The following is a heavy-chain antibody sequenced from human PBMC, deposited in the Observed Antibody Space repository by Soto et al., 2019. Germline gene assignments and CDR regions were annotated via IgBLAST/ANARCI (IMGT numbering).Heavy chain of an antibody. CDR2: LSGSGGST. Sequence: EVQLLESGGGLVQPGGSLRLSCAAAGFTFSNYALTWVRQSPGKGLEWVSTLSGSGGSTYYADSVRGRFTISRDNSKNTLFLQMNSLRVEDTAIYSCARDWTGDTCPCLDVWGQGTTVSVSS. J-gene: IGHJ6*02. CDR3: ARDWTGDTCPCLDV. D-gene: IGHD3-3*01. V-gene: IGHV3-23*01. CDR1: GFTFSNYA.